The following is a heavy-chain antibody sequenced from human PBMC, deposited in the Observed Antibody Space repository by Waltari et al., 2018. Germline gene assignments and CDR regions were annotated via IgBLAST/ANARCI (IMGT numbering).Heavy chain of an antibody. V-gene: IGHV3-7*01. CDR1: GFPFSSYW. J-gene: IGHJ1*01. CDR2: IKQDGSEK. D-gene: IGHD3-22*01. CDR3: ARAHYYYDSSGYYFWYFQH. Sequence: EVQLVESGGGLVQPGGSLRLSCAASGFPFSSYWLSWFRQAPGEGLEWVANIKQDGSEKYYVDSVKGRFTISRDNAKNSLYLQMNSLRAEDTAVYYCARAHYYYDSSGYYFWYFQHWGQGTLVTVSS.